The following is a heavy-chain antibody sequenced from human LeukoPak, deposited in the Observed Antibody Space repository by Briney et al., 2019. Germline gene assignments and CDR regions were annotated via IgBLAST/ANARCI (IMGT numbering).Heavy chain of an antibody. CDR1: GFTFSSYG. CDR2: IWYDGSNK. Sequence: GGSLRLSCAASGFTFSSYGMHWVRQAPGKGLEWVAVIWYDGSNKYYADSVKGRFTISRDNSKDTLYPQMNSLRAEDTAVYYCAREGIGFIAVAGGDYFDYWGQGTLVTVSS. V-gene: IGHV3-33*01. J-gene: IGHJ4*02. CDR3: AREGIGFIAVAGGDYFDY. D-gene: IGHD6-19*01.